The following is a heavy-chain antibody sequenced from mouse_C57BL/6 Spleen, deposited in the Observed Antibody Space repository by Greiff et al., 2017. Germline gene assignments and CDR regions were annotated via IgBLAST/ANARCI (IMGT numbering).Heavy chain of an antibody. Sequence: VQLQQSGPGLAQPSQSLSITCTVSGFSLTSYGVHWVRQSPGKGLEWLGVIWRGGSTDYNAAFMSRLSITKDNSKSQVFFKMNSLQADDTAIYYCAKNGDYGSPLAYWGQGTLVTVSA. D-gene: IGHD1-1*01. CDR1: GFSLTSYG. V-gene: IGHV2-5*01. J-gene: IGHJ3*01. CDR2: IWRGGST. CDR3: AKNGDYGSPLAY.